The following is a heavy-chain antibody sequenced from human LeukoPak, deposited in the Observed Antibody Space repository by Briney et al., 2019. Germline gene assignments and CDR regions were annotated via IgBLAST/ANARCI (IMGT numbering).Heavy chain of an antibody. V-gene: IGHV4-4*07. CDR3: ARGFSTYYYDSSGYYYIRD. Sequence: SETLSLTCDVSGGPVSEYYWNWLRQPAGKGLEWIGRIYTSGSTNYNPSLKSRVTISVDTSKNQFSLKLSSVTAADTAVYYCARGFSTYYYDSSGYYYIRDWSQGTLVTVSS. D-gene: IGHD3-22*01. CDR2: IYTSGST. CDR1: GGPVSEYY. J-gene: IGHJ4*02.